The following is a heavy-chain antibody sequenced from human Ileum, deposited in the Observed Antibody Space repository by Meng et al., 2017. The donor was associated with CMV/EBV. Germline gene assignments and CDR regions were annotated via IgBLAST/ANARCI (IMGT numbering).Heavy chain of an antibody. V-gene: IGHV5-51*01. J-gene: IGHJ5*02. D-gene: IGHD2-8*01. CDR1: GYTFGDYW. Sequence: KASGYTFGDYWIGWVRQMPGKGLEWMGIIYCGDSDTRYRPSFEGHVTISADESINTAYLRWNSLQASDTAMYYCARVRLSNGNVDLWGQGTLVTVSS. CDR2: IYCGDSDT. CDR3: ARVRLSNGNVDL.